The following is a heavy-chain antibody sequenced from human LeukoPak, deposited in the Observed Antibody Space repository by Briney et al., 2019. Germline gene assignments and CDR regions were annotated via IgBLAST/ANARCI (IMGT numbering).Heavy chain of an antibody. CDR1: EFDFSGHA. J-gene: IGHJ4*02. Sequence: PGGSLRLSCAASEFDFSGHAMTWVRQAPGKGLEWVSAISISGSKTYYADSVKGRFTISRDNSKNTLYLQMNSLRAEDTAVYYCANEIRPNDYWGRGTQVTVSS. V-gene: IGHV3-23*01. CDR2: ISISGSKT. D-gene: IGHD4-17*01. CDR3: ANEIRPNDY.